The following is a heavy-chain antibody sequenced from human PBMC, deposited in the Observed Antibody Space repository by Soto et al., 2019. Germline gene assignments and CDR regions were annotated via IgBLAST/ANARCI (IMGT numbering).Heavy chain of an antibody. V-gene: IGHV3-33*01. CDR2: IWYDGSNK. CDR1: GFTFSSYG. Sequence: GGSLRLSCAASGFTFSSYGMHWVRQAPGKGLEWVAVIWYDGSNKDYADSVKGRFTISRDNSKNTLYLQMNSLRAEDTAVYYCARQTATFRLLWFGESDYWGQGTLVTVSS. J-gene: IGHJ4*02. D-gene: IGHD3-10*01. CDR3: ARQTATFRLLWFGESDY.